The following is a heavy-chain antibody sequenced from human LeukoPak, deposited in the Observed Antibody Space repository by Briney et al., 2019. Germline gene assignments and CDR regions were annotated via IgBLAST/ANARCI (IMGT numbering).Heavy chain of an antibody. Sequence: SETLSLTCTVSGGSISSYYWSWIRQPPGKGLEWIGYIYYSGSTNYNPSLKSRVTISVDTSKNQFSLKLSSVTAADTAVYYCARGASGWTGYYFDYWGQGTLVTVSP. V-gene: IGHV4-59*01. CDR2: IYYSGST. J-gene: IGHJ4*02. CDR3: ARGASGWTGYYFDY. D-gene: IGHD6-19*01. CDR1: GGSISSYY.